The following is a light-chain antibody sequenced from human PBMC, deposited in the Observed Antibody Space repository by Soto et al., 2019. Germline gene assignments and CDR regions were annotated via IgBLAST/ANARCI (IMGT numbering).Light chain of an antibody. CDR1: QSISSW. V-gene: IGKV1-5*01. CDR2: DAA. CDR3: QQYNSYPWT. Sequence: DIQMTQSPSTMSAYVGDRVTITCRASQSISSWLAWYQQKPGKAPNLLIYDAASLEAGVPSRFSGSGTGTEFTLTINSLQPTDFATYYCQQYNSYPWTCGQGTKVDIK. J-gene: IGKJ1*01.